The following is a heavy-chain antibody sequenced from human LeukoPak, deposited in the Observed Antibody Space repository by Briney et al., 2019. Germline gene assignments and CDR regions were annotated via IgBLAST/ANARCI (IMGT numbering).Heavy chain of an antibody. J-gene: IGHJ5*02. CDR1: GGSISSSSYY. V-gene: IGHV3-7*01. Sequence: ETLSLTCTVSGGSISSSSYYWGWIRQPPGKGLEWVALINPDGSQTNYVDSVKGRLTISRDNAENSLYLQMNSLRAEDTAVYYCARDLGYGALDPWGQGTLVTVSS. D-gene: IGHD4-17*01. CDR2: INPDGSQT. CDR3: ARDLGYGALDP.